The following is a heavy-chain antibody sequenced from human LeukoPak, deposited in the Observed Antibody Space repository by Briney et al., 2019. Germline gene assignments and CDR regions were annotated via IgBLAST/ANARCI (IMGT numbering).Heavy chain of an antibody. CDR2: IKQDGSGK. Sequence: PGGSLRLSCAASGFTFSSYWMSWVRQAPGKGLEWVANIKQDGSGKYYVDSVKGRFTISRDNAKNSLYLQMNSLRAEDTAVYYCARGDYYDSSGYYCFDYWGQGTLVTVSS. D-gene: IGHD3-22*01. J-gene: IGHJ4*02. CDR1: GFTFSSYW. CDR3: ARGDYYDSSGYYCFDY. V-gene: IGHV3-7*01.